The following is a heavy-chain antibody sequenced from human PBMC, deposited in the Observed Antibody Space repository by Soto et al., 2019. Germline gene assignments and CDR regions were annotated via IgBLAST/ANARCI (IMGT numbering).Heavy chain of an antibody. Sequence: ASVKVSCKASGITFGSYARHWVRQAPGQRLEWMGWINVGNGDTRYSQIFRGRVTLTRDTSASTAYLDLSSLRSEDTAIYYCARAISGYVTWGQGTLVTVSS. D-gene: IGHD5-12*01. CDR1: GITFGSYA. J-gene: IGHJ5*02. V-gene: IGHV1-3*01. CDR3: ARAISGYVT. CDR2: INVGNGDT.